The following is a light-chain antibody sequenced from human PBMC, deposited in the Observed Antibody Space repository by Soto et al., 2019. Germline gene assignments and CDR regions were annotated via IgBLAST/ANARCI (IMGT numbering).Light chain of an antibody. V-gene: IGLV2-23*02. CDR1: SSDVGSYNR. Sequence: QSALTQPASVSGSPGQSITISCTGPSSDVGSYNRVSWYQQYPGKAPKLIIFEVFKRPSGVSHRVSGSKSGNTASLTISGLQAEDEANYYCCSYAGRATYVFGGGTKLTVL. CDR3: CSYAGRATYV. CDR2: EVF. J-gene: IGLJ2*01.